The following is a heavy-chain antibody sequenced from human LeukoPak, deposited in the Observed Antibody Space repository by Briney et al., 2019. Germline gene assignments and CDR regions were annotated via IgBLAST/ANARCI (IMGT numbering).Heavy chain of an antibody. J-gene: IGHJ6*02. CDR1: GFTFSSSA. CDR2: IWYDESEK. D-gene: IGHD1-14*01. V-gene: IGHV3-33*08. CDR3: ATSARKLTTWYYGMDV. Sequence: GGSLRLSCAASGFTFSSSAMSWVRQAPGKGLEWVAIIWYDESEKYNADSVKGRFTISRDNSKDILYLQMNSLRAEDTAVYYCATSARKLTTWYYGMDVWGQGTTVTVSS.